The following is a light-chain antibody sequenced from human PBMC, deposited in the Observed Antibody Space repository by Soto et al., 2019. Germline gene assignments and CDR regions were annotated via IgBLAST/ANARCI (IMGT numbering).Light chain of an antibody. V-gene: IGKV3-20*01. CDR1: QSVSSSY. CDR3: QQYGSSPLK. Sequence: EIVLTQSPGTLSLSPGERATLSCRASQSVSSSYLAWYQQKPGQAPRLLIYGASSRATGIPDRFSGSGSGTDFTLTISSLEPEDFAVYSCQQYGSSPLKVGRGTRVEIK. CDR2: GAS. J-gene: IGKJ1*01.